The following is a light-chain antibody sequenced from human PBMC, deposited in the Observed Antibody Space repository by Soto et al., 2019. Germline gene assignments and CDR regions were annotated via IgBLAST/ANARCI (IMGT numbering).Light chain of an antibody. CDR3: QQHNNWPLT. CDR2: GVS. CDR1: QSVSSN. J-gene: IGKJ4*01. Sequence: EIVMTQSPGTLSVSPGESATLSCRASQSVSSNLAWYQQKPGQAPRLLIYGVSTRATGIPARFSGSGSGTEITLTISSLQSEDSAVYYCQQHNNWPLTFGGGTKVELK. V-gene: IGKV3-15*01.